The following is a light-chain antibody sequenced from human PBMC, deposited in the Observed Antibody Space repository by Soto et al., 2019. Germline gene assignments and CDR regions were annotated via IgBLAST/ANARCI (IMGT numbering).Light chain of an antibody. Sequence: QSALTQPPSVSGAPGQRVTISCTGSSSNIGTRYDVHWYQQLPGTAPKLLISGNSNRPSGVPDRFSGSKSGTSASLAITGLQAEDEADYYCQSYDTSLSVWVLGGGTKLTVL. CDR1: SSNIGTRYD. CDR2: GNS. V-gene: IGLV1-40*01. J-gene: IGLJ3*02. CDR3: QSYDTSLSVWV.